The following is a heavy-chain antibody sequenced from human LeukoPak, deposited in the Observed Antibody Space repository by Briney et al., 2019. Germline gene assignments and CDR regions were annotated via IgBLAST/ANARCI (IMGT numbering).Heavy chain of an antibody. CDR1: GDSVSSNSAA. CDR3: ARESFSLFDN. CDR2: TYYRSKWYN. Sequence: SQTLSLTCAISGDSVSSNSAAWDWVRQSPSRGLEWLGRTYYRSKWYNDYAVSLKSRMTINPDTSRNQFSLQLNSVTPEDTAVYYCARESFSLFDNWGQGTLVTVSS. V-gene: IGHV6-1*01. J-gene: IGHJ4*02.